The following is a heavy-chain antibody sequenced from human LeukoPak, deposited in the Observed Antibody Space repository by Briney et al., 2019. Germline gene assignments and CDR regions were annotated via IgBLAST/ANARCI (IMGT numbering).Heavy chain of an antibody. CDR1: EFTFSSYS. V-gene: IGHV3-21*01. CDR3: ARMVSYSYGMDV. J-gene: IGHJ6*02. Sequence: PWGALGLSCAASEFTFSSYSMNWVRQAPGKGLEWVSSISSSSSYIYYADSVKGRFTISRDNAKNSLYLQMNSLRAEDTAVYYCARMVSYSYGMDVWGQGTTVTVSS. CDR2: ISSSSSYI. D-gene: IGHD3-10*01.